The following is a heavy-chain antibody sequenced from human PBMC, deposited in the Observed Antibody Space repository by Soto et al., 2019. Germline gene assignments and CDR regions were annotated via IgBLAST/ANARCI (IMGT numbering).Heavy chain of an antibody. D-gene: IGHD3-9*01. CDR3: ARANSIRYFDWLLDPGNWFDP. J-gene: IGHJ5*02. Sequence: TSETLSLTCTVSGGSVSSGSYYWSWIRQPPGKGLEWIGYIYYSGSTNYNPSLKSRVTISVDTSKNQFSLKLSSVTAADTAVYYCARANSIRYFDWLLDPGNWFDPWGQGTLVTVSS. V-gene: IGHV4-61*01. CDR1: GGSVSSGSYY. CDR2: IYYSGST.